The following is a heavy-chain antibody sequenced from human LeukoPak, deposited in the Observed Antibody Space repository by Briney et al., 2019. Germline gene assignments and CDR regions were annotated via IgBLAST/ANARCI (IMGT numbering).Heavy chain of an antibody. CDR3: ATLTPYYYDSSGANPPRYYNAFDI. Sequence: GASVKVSCKVSGYTLTELSMHWVRQAPGKGLEWMGGFDPEDGETIYAQKFQGRVTMTEDTSTDTAYMELSSLRSEDTAVYYCATLTPYYYDSSGANPPRYYNAFDIWGQGTMVTVSS. D-gene: IGHD3-22*01. CDR1: GYTLTELS. J-gene: IGHJ3*02. CDR2: FDPEDGET. V-gene: IGHV1-24*01.